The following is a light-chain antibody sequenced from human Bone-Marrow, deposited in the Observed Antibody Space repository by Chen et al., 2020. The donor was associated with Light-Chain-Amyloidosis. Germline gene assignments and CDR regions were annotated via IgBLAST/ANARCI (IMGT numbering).Light chain of an antibody. Sequence: DIQLTQSPSFLSASVGDPVTITCRASQAIGRSLAWFQLTPGKAPQLLIFGGSHLETHVPQRFSGSRDGSDFTLTLSGLQPEDFATYCCQQVHGYPRTFGQGTRV. CDR3: QQVHGYPRT. J-gene: IGKJ1*01. CDR1: QAIGRS. V-gene: IGKV1-9*01. CDR2: GGS.